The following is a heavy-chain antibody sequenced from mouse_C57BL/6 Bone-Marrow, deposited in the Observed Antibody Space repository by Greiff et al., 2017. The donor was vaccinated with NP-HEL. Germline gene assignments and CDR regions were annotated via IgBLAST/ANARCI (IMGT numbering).Heavy chain of an antibody. CDR2: FYPGSGSI. CDR3: ARHEKGLLLMDY. Sequence: VKLMESGAELVKPGASVKLSCKASGYTFTEYTIHWVKQRSGQGLEWIGWFYPGSGSIKYNEKFKDKATLTADKSSSTVYMELSRLTSEDSAVYFCARHEKGLLLMDYWGQGTSVTVSS. D-gene: IGHD2-1*01. J-gene: IGHJ4*01. CDR1: GYTFTEYT. V-gene: IGHV1-62-2*01.